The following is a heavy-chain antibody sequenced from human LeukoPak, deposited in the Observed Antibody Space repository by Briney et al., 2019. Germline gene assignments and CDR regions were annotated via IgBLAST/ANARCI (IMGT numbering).Heavy chain of an antibody. CDR1: GFTFSSYG. CDR3: AKEALWFGESSTGIDY. J-gene: IGHJ4*02. CDR2: ISYDGSNK. V-gene: IGHV3-30*18. Sequence: QPGGSLRLSCAASGFTFSSYGMHWVRQAPGKGLEWVAVISYDGSNKYYADSVKGRFTISRDNSKNTLYLQMTSLRAEDTAVYYCAKEALWFGESSTGIDYWGQGTLVTVSS. D-gene: IGHD3-10*01.